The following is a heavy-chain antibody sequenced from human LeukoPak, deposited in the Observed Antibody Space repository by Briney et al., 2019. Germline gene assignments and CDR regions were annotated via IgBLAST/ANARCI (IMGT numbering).Heavy chain of an antibody. CDR3: VRDDKGVLDY. CDR2: IKQDGSEK. Sequence: GGSLRLSCAASEFTFSTYWMAWVRQAPGKGLEWVANIKQDGSEKYYVDSVKGRFTISRDNAKNSLYLQMNSLRAEDTAVYSCVRDDKGVLDYWGQGILVTVSS. CDR1: EFTFSTYW. J-gene: IGHJ4*02. D-gene: IGHD3-10*01. V-gene: IGHV3-7*01.